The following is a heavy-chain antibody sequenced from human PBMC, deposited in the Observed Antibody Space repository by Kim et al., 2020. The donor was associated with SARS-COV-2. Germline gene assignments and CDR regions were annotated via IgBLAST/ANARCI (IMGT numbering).Heavy chain of an antibody. V-gene: IGHV4-34*01. D-gene: IGHD2-15*01. CDR1: GGSFSGYY. Sequence: SETLSLTCAVYGGSFSGYYWSWIRQPPGKGLEWIGEINHSGSTNYNPSLKSRVTISVDTSKNQFSLKLSSVTAADKAAYYCARGEDSGMDVWGQGTTVTV. J-gene: IGHJ6*01. CDR3: ARGEDSGMDV. CDR2: INHSGST.